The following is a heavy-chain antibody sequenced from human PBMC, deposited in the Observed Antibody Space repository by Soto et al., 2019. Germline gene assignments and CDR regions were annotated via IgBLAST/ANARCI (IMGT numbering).Heavy chain of an antibody. Sequence: QIQLVQSGTEVKKPGATVRVSCKASGYTFISYGISWVRQGPGQGLEWMGWISTYNVNTNYAQKFQGRVTMATDTSTSTAHRELRSLRPDDTAVYYCARAGYSTSWLGRLGTGAHGVEIDYWGQGTQVTVSS. V-gene: IGHV1-18*01. CDR1: GYTFISYG. J-gene: IGHJ4*02. CDR2: ISTYNVNT. CDR3: ARAGYSTSWLGRLGTGAHGVEIDY. D-gene: IGHD6-13*01.